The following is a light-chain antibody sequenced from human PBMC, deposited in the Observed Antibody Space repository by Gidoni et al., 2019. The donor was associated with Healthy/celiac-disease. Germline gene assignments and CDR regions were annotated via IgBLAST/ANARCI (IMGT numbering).Light chain of an antibody. CDR2: DAS. CDR1: QSVSSY. CDR3: QQRSNWPPIT. V-gene: IGKV3-11*01. Sequence: DIVLTQSPATLSLSPGERATLSCRASQSVSSYLAWYQQKPGQAPRLLIYDASNRATGIPARFSGSGSGTDFTLTISSREPEDFAVYYCQQRSNWPPITFGQGTRLESK. J-gene: IGKJ5*01.